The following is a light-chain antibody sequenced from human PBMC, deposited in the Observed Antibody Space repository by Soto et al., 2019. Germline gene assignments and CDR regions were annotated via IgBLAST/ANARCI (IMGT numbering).Light chain of an antibody. J-gene: IGLJ1*01. CDR2: EVS. CDR1: SNDVGRYSY. V-gene: IGLV2-14*01. CDR3: SSYTTSSTYV. Sequence: QSALAQPASVSGSPGQSITISCTGSSNDVGRYSYVSWYQQHPGKTPKLIIYEVSLRPSGISDRFSASKSGNTASLTISGLQAEDEADYYCSSYTTSSTYVFGTGTKVTVL.